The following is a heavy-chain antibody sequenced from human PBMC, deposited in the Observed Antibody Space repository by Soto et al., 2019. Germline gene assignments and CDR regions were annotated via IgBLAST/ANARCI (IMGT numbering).Heavy chain of an antibody. CDR1: GFTFSYYW. V-gene: IGHV3-74*01. Sequence: EVQLVESGGGLVQPGGSLRLSCAASGFTFSYYWMHWVRQAPGKGLVWVSRINGAGSSTSYADSVKGRFTISRDNAKNTMYLQMNSLSAEDTAVYNCVRACSDAHCKNFDYWGQGNLVTVSS. CDR2: INGAGSST. CDR3: VRACSDAHCKNFDY. D-gene: IGHD2-15*01. J-gene: IGHJ4*02.